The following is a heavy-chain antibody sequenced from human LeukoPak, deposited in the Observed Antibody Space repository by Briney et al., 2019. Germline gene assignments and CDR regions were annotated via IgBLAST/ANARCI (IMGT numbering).Heavy chain of an antibody. V-gene: IGHV3-7*01. Sequence: QSGGSLRLSCAASGFTFSSYWMSWVRQAPGKGLEWVANIKQDGSEKYYVDSVKGRFTISRDNAKNSLYLQMNSLRAEDTAVYYCVRDAPIGSGSRFDYWGQGTLVTVSS. D-gene: IGHD3-10*01. CDR2: IKQDGSEK. CDR1: GFTFSSYW. CDR3: VRDAPIGSGSRFDY. J-gene: IGHJ4*02.